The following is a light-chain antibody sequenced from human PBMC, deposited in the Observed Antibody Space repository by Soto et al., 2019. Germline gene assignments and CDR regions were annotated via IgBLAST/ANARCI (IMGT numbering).Light chain of an antibody. CDR3: CSYAGSPYV. Sequence: QSALTQPRSVSGSPGQSVAISCTGTSSDVGGYNYVSWYQQHPGKAPKLMIYDVNKRPSGVPDRFSGSKSGNTASLTISGLQAEDEADYYGCSYAGSPYVFGTGTKLTVL. CDR1: SSDVGGYNY. CDR2: DVN. V-gene: IGLV2-11*01. J-gene: IGLJ1*01.